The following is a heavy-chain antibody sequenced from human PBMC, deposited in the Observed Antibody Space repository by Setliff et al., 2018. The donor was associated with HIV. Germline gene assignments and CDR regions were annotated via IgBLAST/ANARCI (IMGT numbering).Heavy chain of an antibody. J-gene: IGHJ2*01. CDR1: GFIFTNAW. CDR2: IKSKSDGGTT. Sequence: GGSLRLSCETSGFIFTNAWMSWVRQSPRKGLEWLARIKSKSDGGTTSYAAPVKDRFTISRDDPRNTLYLQMNSMKSDDTATYYCVGHYYDPLTGYYVWFFDVWGRGTLVTVSS. V-gene: IGHV3-15*05. CDR3: VGHYYDPLTGYYVWFFDV. D-gene: IGHD3-9*01.